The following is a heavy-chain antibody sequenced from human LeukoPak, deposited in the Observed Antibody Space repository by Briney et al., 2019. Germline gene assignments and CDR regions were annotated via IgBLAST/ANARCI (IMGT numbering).Heavy chain of an antibody. Sequence: GSLRLSCAASGFTFSTYSMNWVRQAPGKGLEWVSFISTSSSYIYYADSVKGRFTISRDNAKNSLYLQMNSLRAEDTAVYYCARDKRDFDYYMDVWGKGTTVTISS. D-gene: IGHD3/OR15-3a*01. CDR1: GFTFSTYS. CDR2: ISTSSSYI. V-gene: IGHV3-21*01. J-gene: IGHJ6*03. CDR3: ARDKRDFDYYMDV.